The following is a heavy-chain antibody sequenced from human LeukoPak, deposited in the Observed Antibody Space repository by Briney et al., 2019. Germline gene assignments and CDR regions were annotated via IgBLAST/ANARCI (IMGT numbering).Heavy chain of an antibody. J-gene: IGHJ4*02. Sequence: PGGSLRLSCAAYGFTFNSYAMYWVRQAPGKGLEWVSGIFGSGGSPHYADSVKGRFTISRDNSKNTVYLQMSSLRAEDTAVYYCPKTTTGHSSGRYPGWPADYWGQGSLVTVSS. CDR3: PKTTTGHSSGRYPGWPADY. V-gene: IGHV3-23*01. D-gene: IGHD6-19*01. CDR1: GFTFNSYA. CDR2: IFGSGGSP.